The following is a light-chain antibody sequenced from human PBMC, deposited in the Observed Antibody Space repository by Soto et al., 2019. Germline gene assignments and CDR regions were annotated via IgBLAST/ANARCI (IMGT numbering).Light chain of an antibody. J-gene: IGLJ2*01. V-gene: IGLV4-69*01. Sequence: VVTQSPSASASLGASVKLTCTLSSGHSSYAIAWHQQQPEKGPRYLMKLDSDGSHTKGDAIPDRFSGSSSGAERYLTISSLQSEDEADYYCQTWGTGIHVVFGGGTKVTVL. CDR2: LDSDGSH. CDR3: QTWGTGIHVV. CDR1: SGHSSYA.